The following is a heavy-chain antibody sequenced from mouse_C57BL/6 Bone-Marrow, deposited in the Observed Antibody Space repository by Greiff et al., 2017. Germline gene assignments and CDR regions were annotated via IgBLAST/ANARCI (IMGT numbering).Heavy chain of an antibody. CDR1: VYTFTSYW. V-gene: IGHV1-64*01. CDR3: ARNSSGYDYAMDY. J-gene: IGHJ4*01. Sequence: VQLQQPGAELVKPGASVKLSCKASVYTFTSYWMHWVKQRPGQGLEWIGMVHPNSGSTNYNEKFQSKATLTVDKSPSTAYMQRSSLTAEDSAVDYCARNSSGYDYAMDYGGLGTSVTVSS. CDR2: VHPNSGST. D-gene: IGHD3-2*02.